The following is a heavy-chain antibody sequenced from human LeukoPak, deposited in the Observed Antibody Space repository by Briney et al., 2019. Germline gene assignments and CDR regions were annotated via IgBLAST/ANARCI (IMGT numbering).Heavy chain of an antibody. Sequence: GESLKISCKGSGYTFTTYWIGWVRQMPGKGLEWMGIIYPGDSDPRYSPSFQGQVTISADKSIITASLQWSSLKASDTAMYYCARQRGVGTFDMWGQGTMVTVSS. CDR3: ARQRGVGTFDM. D-gene: IGHD6-13*01. V-gene: IGHV5-51*01. J-gene: IGHJ3*02. CDR2: IYPGDSDP. CDR1: GYTFTTYW.